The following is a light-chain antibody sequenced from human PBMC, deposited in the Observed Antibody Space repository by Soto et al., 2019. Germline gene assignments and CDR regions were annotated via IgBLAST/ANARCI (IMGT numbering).Light chain of an antibody. Sequence: QPVLTQSPSVSGAPGQRVTISCTGSSSNIGAGFAVHWYQQLPGTAPKLLIYGNSNRPSGVPDRFSGSKSGTSASLAITGLQAEDEADYYCHSYGSSLRGSVFGGGTKLTVL. CDR2: GNS. CDR1: SSNIGAGFA. CDR3: HSYGSSLRGSV. J-gene: IGLJ3*02. V-gene: IGLV1-40*01.